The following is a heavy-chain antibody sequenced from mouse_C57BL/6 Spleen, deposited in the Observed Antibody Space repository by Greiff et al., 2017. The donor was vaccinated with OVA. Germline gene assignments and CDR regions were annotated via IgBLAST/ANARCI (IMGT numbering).Heavy chain of an antibody. V-gene: IGHV1-50*01. CDR2: IDPSDSYT. J-gene: IGHJ2*01. CDR3: ARGDFDYYGSSYSY. Sequence: VQLQQPGAELVKPGASVKLSCKASGFTFTSYWMQWVQQRPGQGLEWIGEIDPSDSYTNYNQKFKGKATLTIDTSSSTAYMQLSSLTSEDSAVYDCARGDFDYYGSSYSYWGQGTTLTVS. D-gene: IGHD1-1*01. CDR1: GFTFTSYW.